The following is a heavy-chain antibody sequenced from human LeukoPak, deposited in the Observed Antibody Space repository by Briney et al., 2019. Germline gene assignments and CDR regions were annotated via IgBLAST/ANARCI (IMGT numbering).Heavy chain of an antibody. V-gene: IGHV3-23*01. CDR3: GRVRVGAAYFDY. CDR2: LTLSGTNT. D-gene: IGHD3-10*01. CDR1: GFTFSSCA. Sequence: GGSLRLSCAASGFTFSSCAMSWVRQAPGKGLEWVSALTLSGTNTHYADSVKGRFTISRDNARNSLYLQMNSLRAEDTAVYYCGRVRVGAAYFDYWGQGTLVTVSS. J-gene: IGHJ4*02.